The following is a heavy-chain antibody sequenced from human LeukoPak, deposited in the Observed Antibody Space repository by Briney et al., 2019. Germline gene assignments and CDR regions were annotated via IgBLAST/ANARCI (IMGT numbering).Heavy chain of an antibody. J-gene: IGHJ4*02. Sequence: PSETLSLTCTVSGGSISSTSYYWGWIRQPAGKGLEWIGRIHTSGSTNYNASLKSRVPMSVDTSKNQFSLKLSSVTAADTAVYYCARDNYYYDSSGYPLDYWGQGTLVTVSS. V-gene: IGHV4-61*02. CDR3: ARDNYYYDSSGYPLDY. CDR2: IHTSGST. D-gene: IGHD3-22*01. CDR1: GGSISSTSYY.